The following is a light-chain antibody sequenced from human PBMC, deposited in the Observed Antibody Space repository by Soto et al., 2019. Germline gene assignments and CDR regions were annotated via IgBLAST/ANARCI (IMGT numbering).Light chain of an antibody. J-gene: IGKJ2*01. Sequence: EIEMTQSRATLPVSPGERATLSCRASQSVSTNLAWYQQKPGQAPRLLIYGASTRAPGFPARFTGSGSGTEFTLTIRSLQSEDFAVYYCQQYNDWPSNTFGQGTKLEIK. CDR2: GAS. CDR3: QQYNDWPSNT. V-gene: IGKV3-15*01. CDR1: QSVSTN.